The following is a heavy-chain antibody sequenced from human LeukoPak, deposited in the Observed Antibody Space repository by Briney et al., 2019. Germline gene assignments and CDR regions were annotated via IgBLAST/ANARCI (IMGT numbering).Heavy chain of an antibody. V-gene: IGHV3-21*01. Sequence: GGSLTLSCAASGFTFSSYSMNWVRHPPGKGLGWVSSISSSSSYIYYADSVKGRSTISTDNATNSLYLTMNSLRAEDMGVYYCVAVGISMIGGVWGKGTTVTISS. CDR3: VAVGISMIGGV. J-gene: IGHJ6*04. D-gene: IGHD3-10*02. CDR2: ISSSSSYI. CDR1: GFTFSSYS.